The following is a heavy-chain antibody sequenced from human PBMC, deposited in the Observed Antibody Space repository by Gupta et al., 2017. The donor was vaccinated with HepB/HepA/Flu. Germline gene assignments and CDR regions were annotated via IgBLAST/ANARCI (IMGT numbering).Heavy chain of an antibody. Sequence: QVQLQESGPGLVKPSETLSITCTVSGVSMRSSAACWAWIRQPPGKGLEWIGSVFYSGRTHYNPSLESRVTVSVDSSKNQFSLMLISMTATDTAVYYCARHQAGWYFDLWGRATLVTVSS. D-gene: IGHD6-19*01. CDR3: ARHQAGWYFDL. V-gene: IGHV4-39*01. CDR2: VFYSGRT. CDR1: GVSMRSSAAC. J-gene: IGHJ2*01.